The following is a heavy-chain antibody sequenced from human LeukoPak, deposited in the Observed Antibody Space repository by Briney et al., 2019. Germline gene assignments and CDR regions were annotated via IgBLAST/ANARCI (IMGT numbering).Heavy chain of an antibody. J-gene: IGHJ4*02. V-gene: IGHV4-4*07. CDR3: ASTSDSGGYYYDY. CDR1: SDSISTYY. CDR2: IYTSGST. Sequence: PSETLSLTCTVSSDSISTYYWSWIRQPAGKGLEWIGRIYTSGSTNYKPSLKSRVTMSVDTSKNQFSLKLSSVTAADTAVYYCASTSDSGGYYYDYWGQGTLVTVSS. D-gene: IGHD3-22*01.